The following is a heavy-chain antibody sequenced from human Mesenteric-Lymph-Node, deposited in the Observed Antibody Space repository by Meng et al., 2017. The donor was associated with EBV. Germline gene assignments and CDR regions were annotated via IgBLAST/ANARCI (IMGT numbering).Heavy chain of an antibody. D-gene: IGHD2-2*01. J-gene: IGHJ5*02. V-gene: IGHV3-74*01. CDR1: GFTFSSYW. Sequence: EVQLVESGGGLVQHEGCRRLPCAVFGFTFSSYWMHWVRQAPGKGLVWVSRINGDGSSKSYADSVKGRFTISRDNAKNTLYLQMHSLRAEDTAVYYCAREDCSSTSCYEWGFDPWGQGTLVTVSS. CDR3: AREDCSSTSCYEWGFDP. CDR2: INGDGSSK.